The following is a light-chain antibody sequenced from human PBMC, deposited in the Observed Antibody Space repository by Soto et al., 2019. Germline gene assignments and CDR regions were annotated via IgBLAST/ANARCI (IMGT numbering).Light chain of an antibody. V-gene: IGKV1-5*03. CDR2: KAS. Sequence: NQMTQSPSTLSASMGDRVTITCRASRNIITWLAWYQQKPGKAPKLLIYKASSLESGVPSRFSGSGSGTEFTLTISSLQHDDFATYYCQRYNSYPLTFGAGTKVDIK. J-gene: IGKJ4*01. CDR1: RNIITW. CDR3: QRYNSYPLT.